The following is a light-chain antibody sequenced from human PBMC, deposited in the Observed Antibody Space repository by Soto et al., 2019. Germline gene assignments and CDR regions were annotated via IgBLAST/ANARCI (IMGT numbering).Light chain of an antibody. CDR1: QSVSSY. CDR3: QQFSSYPLT. Sequence: EIVLTQSPATLSLSAGERATLSCRASQSVSSYLAWYQHKPGQAPRLLIYDASKRATGIPARFSGSGSGTDFTLTISSLEPEDFAVYYCQQFSSYPLTFGGGTKVDIK. CDR2: DAS. V-gene: IGKV3-11*01. J-gene: IGKJ4*01.